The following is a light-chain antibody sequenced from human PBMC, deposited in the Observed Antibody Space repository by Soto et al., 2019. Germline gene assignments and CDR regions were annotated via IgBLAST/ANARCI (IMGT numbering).Light chain of an antibody. V-gene: IGKV1-5*03. J-gene: IGKJ1*01. CDR3: QQYNSYWT. CDR2: KAS. CDR1: QTISSW. Sequence: DIQMTQSPSTLSVSVGDRVTITFRASQTISSWLAWYQQKPGKAPKLLIYKASTLKSGVPSRFSGSGSGTEFTLTISSLQPDDFATYYCQQYNSYWTFGQGTKVDIK.